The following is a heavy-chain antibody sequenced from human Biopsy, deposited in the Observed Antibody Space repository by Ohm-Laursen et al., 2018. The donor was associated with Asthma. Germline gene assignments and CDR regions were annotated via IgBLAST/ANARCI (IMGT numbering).Heavy chain of an antibody. J-gene: IGHJ1*01. D-gene: IGHD3-3*01. CDR1: VCTLFDYC. CDR3: ARSLPFWCPYHAEHYQL. Sequence: GSLRLSCAASVCTLFDYCMSWVRQVARQALEWVANIKHDGSEKNHVDSMKGRFTISRDNAKNLLFLQMNSLGAEDTAVYYCARSLPFWCPYHAEHYQLWGQGTLVTVSS. V-gene: IGHV3-7*01. CDR2: IKHDGSEK.